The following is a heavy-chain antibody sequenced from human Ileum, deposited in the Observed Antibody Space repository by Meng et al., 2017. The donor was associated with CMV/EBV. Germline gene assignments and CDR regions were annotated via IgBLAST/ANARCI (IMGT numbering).Heavy chain of an antibody. CDR3: AKDDLAARNGVWSDS. Sequence: SGFTFSTYGMHWVRQAPGKGLDWVAFIRHDETNEYYADSVKGRFTISRDNSKHMLYLQMYSLRPDDTAIYYCAKDDLAARNGVWSDSWGQGTLVTVSS. CDR1: GFTFSTYG. D-gene: IGHD2-8*01. V-gene: IGHV3-30*02. J-gene: IGHJ4*02. CDR2: IRHDETNE.